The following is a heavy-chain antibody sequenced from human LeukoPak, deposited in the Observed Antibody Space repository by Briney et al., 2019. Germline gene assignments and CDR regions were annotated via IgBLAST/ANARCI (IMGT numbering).Heavy chain of an antibody. CDR2: ISGRADDT. J-gene: IGHJ4*02. CDR3: SKGPYYFDY. Sequence: GGSLRLSCTASGFTFSNSAMRWVCQAPGKGLEWASTISGRADDTYYPDSVKGRFTISRDTSKNTVYLQMNSLRAEDTAVYYCSKGPYYFDYWGQGTLVTVSS. V-gene: IGHV3-23*01. CDR1: GFTFSNSA.